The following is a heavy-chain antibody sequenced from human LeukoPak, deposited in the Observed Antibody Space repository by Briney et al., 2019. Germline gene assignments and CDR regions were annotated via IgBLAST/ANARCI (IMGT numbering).Heavy chain of an antibody. CDR1: GYASTSYG. CDR3: ARDQKWYEDYYYGMDV. CDR2: ISAYNGNT. D-gene: IGHD2-15*01. Sequence: GASVKVSCKASGYASTSYGISWVRQAPGQGLEWMGWISAYNGNTNYAQKLQGRVTMTTDTSTSTAYMELRSLRSDDTAVYYCARDQKWYEDYYYGMDVWGQGTTVTVSS. V-gene: IGHV1-18*01. J-gene: IGHJ6*02.